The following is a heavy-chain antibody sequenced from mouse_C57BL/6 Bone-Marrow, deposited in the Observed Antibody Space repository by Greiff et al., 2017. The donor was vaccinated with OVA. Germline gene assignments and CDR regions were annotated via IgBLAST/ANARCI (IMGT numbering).Heavy chain of an antibody. CDR3: ARSRQLKPVYFDY. V-gene: IGHV3-8*01. CDR1: GYSITSDY. D-gene: IGHD3-2*02. Sequence: EVKVVESGPGLAKPSQTLSLTCSVTGYSITSDYWNWIRKFPGNKLEYMGYISYSGSTYYNPSLKSRISITRDTSKNQYYLQLNSVTTEDTAAYYCARSRQLKPVYFDYWGQGTTLTVSS. CDR2: ISYSGST. J-gene: IGHJ2*01.